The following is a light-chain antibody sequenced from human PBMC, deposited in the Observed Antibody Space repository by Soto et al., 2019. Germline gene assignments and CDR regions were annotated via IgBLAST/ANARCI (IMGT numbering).Light chain of an antibody. CDR2: YTS. CDR1: QCVGTR. CDR3: HQRQSWPRT. J-gene: IGKJ1*01. Sequence: EIVLTQSPATLSLSPGETATLSCRASQCVGTRLSWYQHKPGQAPRLLIYYTSNRATGSPARFSGSGSGTDFTLTINSLEPEDFAIYYCHQRQSWPRTFGQGTKVDIK. V-gene: IGKV3-11*01.